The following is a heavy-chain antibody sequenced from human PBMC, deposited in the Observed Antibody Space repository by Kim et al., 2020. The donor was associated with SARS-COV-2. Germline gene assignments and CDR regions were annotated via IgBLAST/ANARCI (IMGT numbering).Heavy chain of an antibody. D-gene: IGHD6-13*01. CDR1: GFTFGDYA. CDR2: ISWNSGSI. Sequence: GGSLRLSCAASGFTFGDYAMHWVRQAPGKGLEWVSGISWNSGSIGYADSVKGRFTISRDNAKNSLYLQMNSLRAEDTALYYCAKSSSWNGWYYGMDVWGQGTTGTVSS. V-gene: IGHV3-9*01. CDR3: AKSSSWNGWYYGMDV. J-gene: IGHJ6*02.